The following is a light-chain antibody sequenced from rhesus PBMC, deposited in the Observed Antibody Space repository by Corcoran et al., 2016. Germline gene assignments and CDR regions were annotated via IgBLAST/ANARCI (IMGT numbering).Light chain of an antibody. V-gene: IGKV1S6*01. CDR2: KGS. Sequence: DIQMTQSPSSLFASIGDTVTITCQARRDISGRLAWFQPKPGKAPNLLIHKGSNLESGVPSRSRGGGSGTAFTLTINNLPPDGFAAYYCRQNKSNSWTFGQGTKVEVK. CDR1: RDISGR. CDR3: RQNKSNSWT. J-gene: IGKJ1*01.